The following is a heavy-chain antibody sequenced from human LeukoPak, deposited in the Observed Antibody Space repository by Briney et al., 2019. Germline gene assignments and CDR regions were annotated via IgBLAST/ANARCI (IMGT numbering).Heavy chain of an antibody. D-gene: IGHD2-15*01. CDR3: ARDPRYCSGGSCHSQFDY. Sequence: GGSLRLSCAASGFTFSSYAMSWVRQAPGKGLEWVSVIYSGDNTYYADSVKGRFTISRDNSKNTLFLQMNSLRAEDTAVYYCARDPRYCSGGSCHSQFDYWGQGTLVTVSS. CDR2: IYSGDNT. J-gene: IGHJ4*02. V-gene: IGHV3-66*01. CDR1: GFTFSSYA.